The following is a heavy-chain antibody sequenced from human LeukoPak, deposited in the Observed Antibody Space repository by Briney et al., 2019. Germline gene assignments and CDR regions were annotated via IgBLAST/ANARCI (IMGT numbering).Heavy chain of an antibody. V-gene: IGHV4-39*01. CDR1: DDSISTNNYY. CDR3: VRQPSTFGISPDYVDF. D-gene: IGHD3-16*01. J-gene: IGHJ4*02. CDR2: LHFSGTP. Sequence: SETLTLTCTVSDDSISTNNYYWSWIRQPPGKGLEWVGTLHFSGTPYYSPSLLSRVTISVDPSKNQFSLNLTSMTAADTSVYYCVRQPSTFGISPDYVDFWGQGILVIVSS.